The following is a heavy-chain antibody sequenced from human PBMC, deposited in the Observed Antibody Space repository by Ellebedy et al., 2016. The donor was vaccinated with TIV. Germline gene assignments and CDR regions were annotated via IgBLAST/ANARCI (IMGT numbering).Heavy chain of an antibody. CDR3: ARAYTYGLGY. Sequence: SVKVSXXASGVTFSSFAISWVRQAPGQGLEWMGGIIPMFGTAKYTQKFQGRVTITADESTTTAYMELSSLRSEDTAVYFCARAYTYGLGYWGQGTLVTVSS. V-gene: IGHV1-69*13. J-gene: IGHJ4*02. CDR1: GVTFSSFA. CDR2: IIPMFGTA. D-gene: IGHD5-18*01.